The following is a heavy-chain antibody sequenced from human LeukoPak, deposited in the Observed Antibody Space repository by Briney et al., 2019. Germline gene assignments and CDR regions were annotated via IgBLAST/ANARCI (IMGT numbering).Heavy chain of an antibody. CDR2: ISSSSSYI. CDR1: GFTFSSHA. Sequence: GGSLRLSCAASGFTFSSHAMNWVRQAPGKGLEWVSSISSSSSYIYYADSVKGRFTISRDNAKNSLYLQMNGLRAEDTAVYYCARANDNYYYYYMDVWGKGTTVTISS. J-gene: IGHJ6*03. V-gene: IGHV3-21*01. D-gene: IGHD3-9*01. CDR3: ARANDNYYYYYMDV.